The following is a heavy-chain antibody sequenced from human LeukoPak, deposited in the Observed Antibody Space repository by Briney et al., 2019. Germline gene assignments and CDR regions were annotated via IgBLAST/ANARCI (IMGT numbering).Heavy chain of an antibody. Sequence: ASVKVSCKASGYIFTSYGISWVRQAPGQGLEWMGWISAYNGNTNYAQKLQGRVTMTTDTSTSTAYMELRSLRSDDTAVYYCARVWDYYDSSDYWGQGTLVTVSS. D-gene: IGHD3-22*01. CDR2: ISAYNGNT. CDR3: ARVWDYYDSSDY. V-gene: IGHV1-18*01. CDR1: GYIFTSYG. J-gene: IGHJ4*02.